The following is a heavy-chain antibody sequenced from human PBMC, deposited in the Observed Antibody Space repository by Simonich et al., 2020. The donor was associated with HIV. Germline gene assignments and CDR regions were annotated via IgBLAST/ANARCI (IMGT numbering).Heavy chain of an antibody. V-gene: IGHV1-69*06. CDR1: GGTFSTYT. CDR3: ARPIDDSGSRVDGDY. D-gene: IGHD1-26*01. J-gene: IGHJ4*02. CDR2: ILPILGKP. Sequence: QVQLVQSGAEVKKPGSSVKVSCKASGGTFSTYTISWVRQAPGQGLEWLGGILPILGKPNYAQKFQGRVTSTADKSTSTAYMELSSLRSEDTAVYYCARPIDDSGSRVDGDYWGQGTLVTVSS.